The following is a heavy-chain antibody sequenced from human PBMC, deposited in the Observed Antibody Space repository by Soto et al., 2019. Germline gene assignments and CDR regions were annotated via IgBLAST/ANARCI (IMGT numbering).Heavy chain of an antibody. CDR2: INHTGGT. V-gene: IGHV4-34*01. D-gene: IGHD1-20*01. CDR1: GGSVNGYY. Sequence: SETLSLTCAVYGGSVNGYYWNWIRQPPGKGLEWIGEINHTGGTHCNPSLKSRVTMSVDTSKNQFSLRLSSVTAADTAIYYCVTRITVFGLLIPPFDPWGQGTQVTVSS. CDR3: VTRITVFGLLIPPFDP. J-gene: IGHJ5*02.